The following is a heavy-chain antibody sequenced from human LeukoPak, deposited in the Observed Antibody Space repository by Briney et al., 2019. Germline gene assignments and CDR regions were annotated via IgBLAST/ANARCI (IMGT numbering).Heavy chain of an antibody. V-gene: IGHV4-4*07. CDR2: IYTSGST. CDR1: GGSISSYY. D-gene: IGHD4-23*01. J-gene: IGHJ6*03. CDR3: ARPWINRYGGNSLYYYYYYMDV. Sequence: PSETLSLTCTVSGGSISSYYWSWIRQPAGKGLEWIGRIYTSGSTNYNPSLKSRVTMSVDTSKNQFSLKLSSVTAADTAVYYCARPWINRYGGNSLYYYYYYMDVWGKGTTVTVSS.